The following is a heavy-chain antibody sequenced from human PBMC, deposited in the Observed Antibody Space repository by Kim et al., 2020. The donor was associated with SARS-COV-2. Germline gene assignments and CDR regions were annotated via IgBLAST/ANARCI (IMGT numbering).Heavy chain of an antibody. CDR1: GGTFSSYA. CDR3: AREGDYYDSSGYYYFDY. J-gene: IGHJ4*02. CDR2: IIPIFGTA. V-gene: IGHV1-69*13. D-gene: IGHD3-22*01. Sequence: SVKVSCKASGGTFSSYAISWVRQAPGQGLEWMGGIIPIFGTANYAQKFQGRVTITADESTSTAYMELSSLRSEDTAVYYCAREGDYYDSSGYYYFDYWGQGTLVTVSS.